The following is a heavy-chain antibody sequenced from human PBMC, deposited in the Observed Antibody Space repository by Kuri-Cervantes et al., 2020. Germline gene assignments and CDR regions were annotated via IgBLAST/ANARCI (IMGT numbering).Heavy chain of an antibody. CDR1: GFTFSSYA. CDR3: ARDRVAAAARRLYYYGMDV. CDR2: ISWNSGSI. Sequence: GGSLRLSCAASGFTFSSYAMHWVRQAPGEGLEWVSGISWNSGSIGYADSVKGRFTISRDNAKNSLYLQMNSLRAEDTAVYYCARDRVAAAARRLYYYGMDVWGQGTTVTVSS. J-gene: IGHJ6*02. V-gene: IGHV3-9*01. D-gene: IGHD6-13*01.